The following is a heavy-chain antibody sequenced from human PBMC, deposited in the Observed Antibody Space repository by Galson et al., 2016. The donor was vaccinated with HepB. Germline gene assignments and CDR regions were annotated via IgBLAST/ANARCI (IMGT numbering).Heavy chain of an antibody. V-gene: IGHV5-51*01. Sequence: QSGAEVKKPGESLKISCKASGNSFTSHWIGWVRQMPGKGLEWMGVIHAADSHTKYSPSLQGHITISTDKSINTAYLQWSSLRASDTAMYYCASAVNGLFWFDTWGQGTRVIVSS. CDR3: ASAVNGLFWFDT. CDR2: IHAADSHT. D-gene: IGHD3-9*01. J-gene: IGHJ5*02. CDR1: GNSFTSHW.